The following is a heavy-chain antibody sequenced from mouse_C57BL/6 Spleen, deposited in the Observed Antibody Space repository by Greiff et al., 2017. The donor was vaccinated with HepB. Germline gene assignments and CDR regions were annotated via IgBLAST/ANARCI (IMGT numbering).Heavy chain of an antibody. V-gene: IGHV1-64*01. D-gene: IGHD3-2*02. CDR2: IHPNSGST. CDR3: AREAIEDYFDY. Sequence: QVQLKQPGAELVKPGASVKLSCKASGYTFTSYWMHWVKQRPGQGLEWIGMIHPNSGSTNYNEKFKSKATLTVDKSSSTAYMQLSSLTSEDSAVYYCAREAIEDYFDYWGQGTTLTVSS. CDR1: GYTFTSYW. J-gene: IGHJ2*01.